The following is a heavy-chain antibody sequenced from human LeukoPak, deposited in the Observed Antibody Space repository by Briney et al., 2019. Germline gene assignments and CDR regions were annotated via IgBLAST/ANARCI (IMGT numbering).Heavy chain of an antibody. CDR3: AANAYGSGSYYVFDY. Sequence: GASVKVSCKASDYTFTNYGITWVRQAPGQGLEWMGWISAHDGHTICAQDLQGRVTMTTDTSTTTAYMELRRLKSDDTAVYYCAANAYGSGSYYVFDYWGQGTLVTVSS. D-gene: IGHD3-10*01. V-gene: IGHV1-18*01. CDR1: DYTFTNYG. J-gene: IGHJ4*02. CDR2: ISAHDGHT.